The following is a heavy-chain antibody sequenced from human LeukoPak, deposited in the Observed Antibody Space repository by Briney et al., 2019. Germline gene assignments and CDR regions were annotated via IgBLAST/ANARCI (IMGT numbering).Heavy chain of an antibody. CDR1: GYTFTSYY. J-gene: IGHJ5*02. V-gene: IGHV1-46*01. Sequence: ASVKVSCKASGYTFTSYYMHWVRQAPGQGLEWMGIINPSGGSTSYAQKFQGRVTMTRDTSISTAYMELSRLRSDDTAVYYCARDGWFEGAWGQGTLVTVSS. CDR2: INPSGGST. CDR3: ARDGWFEGA. D-gene: IGHD3-10*01.